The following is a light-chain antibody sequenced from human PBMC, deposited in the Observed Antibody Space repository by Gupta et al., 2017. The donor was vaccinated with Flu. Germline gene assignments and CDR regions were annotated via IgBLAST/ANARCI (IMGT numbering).Light chain of an antibody. CDR3: QQRSNWLSTT. V-gene: IGKV3-11*01. CDR2: DAS. Sequence: ATLSLSPGERAALSCRASQSVSNYLAWYQQKPGQAPRLLIYDASNRATGVPARFSGSGSGTDFTLTISSLEPEDFAVYYCQQRSNWLSTTFGQGTRLEIK. CDR1: QSVSNY. J-gene: IGKJ5*01.